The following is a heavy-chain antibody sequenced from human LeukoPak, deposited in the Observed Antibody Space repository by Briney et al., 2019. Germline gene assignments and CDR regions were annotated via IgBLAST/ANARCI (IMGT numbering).Heavy chain of an antibody. CDR1: GYTFTGYH. D-gene: IGHD2-2*01. CDR2: INPNSGGT. Sequence: ASVKVSCKASGYTFTGYHMHWVRQAPGQGLEWMGWINPNSGGTNYAQKFQGWVTMTRDTSISTAYMELSRLRSDDTAVYYCARGLSSTSCCYFDYWGQGTLVTVSS. V-gene: IGHV1-2*04. CDR3: ARGLSSTSCCYFDY. J-gene: IGHJ4*02.